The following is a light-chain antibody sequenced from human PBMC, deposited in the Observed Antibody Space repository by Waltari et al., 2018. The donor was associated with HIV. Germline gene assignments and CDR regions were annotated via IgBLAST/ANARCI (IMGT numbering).Light chain of an antibody. Sequence: DIVMTQSPDSLAVSLGERATINCKSSQSVLYSSNNKNYLAWYQQKPGQSPKLLIYWASTRESGVPDRFRGSGSGTDFTRTISSLQAEDVAVYYCQQYYSTPRTFGQGTKVEIK. CDR1: QSVLYSSNNKNY. V-gene: IGKV4-1*01. CDR2: WAS. J-gene: IGKJ1*01. CDR3: QQYYSTPRT.